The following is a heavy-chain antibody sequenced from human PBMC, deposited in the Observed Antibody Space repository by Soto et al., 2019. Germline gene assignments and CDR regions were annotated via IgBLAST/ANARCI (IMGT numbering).Heavy chain of an antibody. CDR3: ARDGCSGSNCLNWFDP. V-gene: IGHV3-23*01. CDR2: ISGSGGST. CDR1: GFTFSSYA. J-gene: IGHJ5*02. Sequence: GGSLRLSCAASGFTFSSYAMSWVRQAPGKGLEWVSAISGSGGSTYYADSVKGRFTISRDNSKNSLYLQMNSLRAEDTAVYYCARDGCSGSNCLNWFDPWGQGTLVTVSS. D-gene: IGHD2-15*01.